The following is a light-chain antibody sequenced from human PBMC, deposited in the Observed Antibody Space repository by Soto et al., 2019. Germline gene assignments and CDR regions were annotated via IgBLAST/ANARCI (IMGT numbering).Light chain of an antibody. Sequence: EIVMTPSPATLSVSPGERATLSSRASPSVTNFLAWYQQKPGQPPRLVISGASTRAPGIPARFSGFGSGTDFTPTISSLQSEDFAIYYCQQYNNWPAITVGQGTRLEIK. CDR1: PSVTNF. CDR2: GAS. J-gene: IGKJ5*01. V-gene: IGKV3D-15*01. CDR3: QQYNNWPAIT.